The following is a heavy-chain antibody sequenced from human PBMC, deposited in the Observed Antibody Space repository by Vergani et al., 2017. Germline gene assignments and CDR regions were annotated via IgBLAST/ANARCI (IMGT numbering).Heavy chain of an antibody. CDR3: AXVGTSSNRDYFDY. V-gene: IGHV1-2*02. Sequence: QVQLVQSGAEVKKPGASVEVSCKASGYTFTDYFMHWVRQAPGQGLEWMGWINPNSGGTNYAQKFQGRVTMTRDTSISTAYMELSNLRSDDTAVYYCAXVGTSSNRDYFDYGGQGTLVTVSS. CDR2: INPNSGGT. D-gene: IGHD2-2*01. CDR1: GYTFTDYF. J-gene: IGHJ4*02.